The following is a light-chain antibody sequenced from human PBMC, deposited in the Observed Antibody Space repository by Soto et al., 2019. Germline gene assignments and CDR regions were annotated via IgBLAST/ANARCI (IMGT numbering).Light chain of an antibody. CDR1: TSNIGTHT. Sequence: QSVLTQSPSASGTPGQRGSISCSGSTSNIGTHTVNWYQHVTGTAPKLLIHSDNQRPSAVPGRFAGSKSGTSASLAISGLLSEDEADYDGATWDDCLNVVFGGGTKLTV. CDR2: SDN. V-gene: IGLV1-44*01. J-gene: IGLJ2*01. CDR3: ATWDDCLNVV.